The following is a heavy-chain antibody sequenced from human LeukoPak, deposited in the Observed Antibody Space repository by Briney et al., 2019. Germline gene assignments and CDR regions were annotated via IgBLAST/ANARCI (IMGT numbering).Heavy chain of an antibody. V-gene: IGHV3-23*01. CDR2: ISGSGGST. CDR1: GFTFSSYA. D-gene: IGHD6-13*01. Sequence: GGSLRLSCAASGFTFSSYAMSWVRQAPGKGLEWVSAISGSGGSTYYADSVKGWFTISRDNSKNTLYLQMNSLRAEDTAVYYCAKDIGEAAAGTGLVIDYWGQGTLVTVSS. J-gene: IGHJ4*02. CDR3: AKDIGEAAAGTGLVIDY.